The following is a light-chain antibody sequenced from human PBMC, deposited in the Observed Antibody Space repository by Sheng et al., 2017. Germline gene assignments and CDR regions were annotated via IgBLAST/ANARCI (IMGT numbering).Light chain of an antibody. CDR2: GAS. J-gene: IGKJ1*01. V-gene: IGKV3-20*01. CDR3: QQYGSSPWT. CDR1: QSVSSGS. Sequence: ENVLTQSPDTLSLSPGERATLSCRASQSVSSGSLAWYQQKPGQAPRLLIYGASTRATGIPARFSGSGSGTDFTLTISRLEPEDFAVYYCQQYGSSPWTFGQGTKVEIK.